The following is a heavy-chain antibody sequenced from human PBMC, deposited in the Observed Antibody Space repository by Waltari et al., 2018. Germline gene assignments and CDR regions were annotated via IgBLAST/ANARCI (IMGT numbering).Heavy chain of an antibody. CDR1: GYTFTSYA. D-gene: IGHD6-13*01. CDR3: ARGLKQPPDY. J-gene: IGHJ4*02. CDR2: INAGNGNT. V-gene: IGHV1-3*01. Sequence: QVQLVQSGAEVKKPGASVKVSCKASGYTFTSYAMHWVRQAPGQRLEWMGWINAGNGNTKYSQKCQGRVTITRDTSASTAYMELSSLRSEDTAVYYCARGLKQPPDYWGQGTLVTVSS.